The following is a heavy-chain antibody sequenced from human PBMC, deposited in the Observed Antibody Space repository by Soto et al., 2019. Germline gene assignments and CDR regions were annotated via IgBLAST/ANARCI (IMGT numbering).Heavy chain of an antibody. CDR3: ARSAPPRGAAADWFWFDP. V-gene: IGHV4-39*01. CDR1: GGSISSSSYY. D-gene: IGHD6-13*01. CDR2: IYYSGST. Sequence: QLQLQESGPGLVKPSETLSLTCTVSGGSISSSSYYWGWIRQPPGKGLEWIGSIYYSGSTYYNPSLKSRVTLSVDTSKNQFSLKLSSVTAADTAVYYCARSAPPRGAAADWFWFDPWGQGTLVTVSS. J-gene: IGHJ5*02.